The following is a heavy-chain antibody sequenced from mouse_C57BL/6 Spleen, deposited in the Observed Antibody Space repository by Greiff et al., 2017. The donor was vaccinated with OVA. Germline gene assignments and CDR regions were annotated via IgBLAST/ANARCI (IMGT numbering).Heavy chain of an antibody. CDR2: IRSKSNNYAT. CDR3: VRHGSSWAMDY. D-gene: IGHD1-1*01. Sequence: EVKLMESGGGLVQPKGSLKLSCAASGFSFNTYAMNWVRQAPGKGLEWVARIRSKSNNYATYYAVSVKDRFTIYRDDSARMLYLQMNNLKTEDTARYDCVRHGSSWAMDYWGQGTSVTVSS. J-gene: IGHJ4*01. V-gene: IGHV10-1*01. CDR1: GFSFNTYA.